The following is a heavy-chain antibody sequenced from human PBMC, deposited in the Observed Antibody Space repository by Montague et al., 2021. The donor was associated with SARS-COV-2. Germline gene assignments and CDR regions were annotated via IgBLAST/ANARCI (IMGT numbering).Heavy chain of an antibody. J-gene: IGHJ6*02. V-gene: IGHV3-23*01. D-gene: IGHD6-13*01. Sequence: SLRLSCAASGFTFSSYSMSWVRQAPGKGLEWVSSISGSGGSTYFADSEKGRFTISRDNSKNTLYLQMNSLRAEDTAVYYCAKVGSSWYHGYYYGMDVWGQGTPVTVSS. CDR3: AKVGSSWYHGYYYGMDV. CDR1: GFTFSSYS. CDR2: ISGSGGST.